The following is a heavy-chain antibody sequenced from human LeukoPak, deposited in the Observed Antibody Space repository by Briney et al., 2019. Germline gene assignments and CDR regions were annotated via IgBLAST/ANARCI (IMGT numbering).Heavy chain of an antibody. D-gene: IGHD3-3*01. CDR2: IYYTGST. CDR3: ARQVDFRVPYYFDY. CDR1: GGSVSSGTYY. Sequence: SETLSLTCTVSGGSVSSGTYYWSWIRQPPGKGLEWIGYIYYTGSTNYNPSLKSRVTISVDTSKSQFSLKLSSVTAADTAVFYCARQVDFRVPYYFDYWGQGTLVTVSS. J-gene: IGHJ4*02. V-gene: IGHV4-61*01.